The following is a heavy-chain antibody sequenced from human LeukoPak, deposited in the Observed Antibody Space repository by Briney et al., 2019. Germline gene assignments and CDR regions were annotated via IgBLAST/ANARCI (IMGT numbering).Heavy chain of an antibody. CDR3: ARAYGDYVAYYFDY. D-gene: IGHD4-17*01. CDR2: INPNSGGT. CDR1: GYTFTSYA. V-gene: IGHV1-2*02. Sequence: EASVKVSCKASGYTFTSYAMHWVRQAPGQGLEWMGWINPNSGGTNYAQKFQGRVTMTRDTSISTAYMELSRLRSDDTAVYYCARAYGDYVAYYFDYWGQGTLVTVSS. J-gene: IGHJ4*02.